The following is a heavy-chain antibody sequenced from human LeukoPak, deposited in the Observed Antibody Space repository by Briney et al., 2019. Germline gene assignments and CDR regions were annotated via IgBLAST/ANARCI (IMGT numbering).Heavy chain of an antibody. V-gene: IGHV3-30-3*02. CDR1: GFTFSSYA. J-gene: IGHJ4*02. D-gene: IGHD6-13*01. CDR3: AKPPSIAAAGTYFDY. CDR2: ISYDGSNK. Sequence: GGSLRLSCAASGFTFSSYAMHWVRQAPGKGLEWVAVISYDGSNKFYADSVKGRFTISRDNSKNTLYLQMNSLRAEDTAVYYCAKPPSIAAAGTYFDYWGQGTLVTVSS.